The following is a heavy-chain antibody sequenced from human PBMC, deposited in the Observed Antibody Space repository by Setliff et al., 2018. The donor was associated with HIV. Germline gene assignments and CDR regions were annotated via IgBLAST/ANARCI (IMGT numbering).Heavy chain of an antibody. V-gene: IGHV4-38-2*01. D-gene: IGHD2-2*01. CDR2: INHSGRI. CDR3: ARGQGCGGTNCYGVDYYGMDV. J-gene: IGHJ6*02. Sequence: KTSETLSLTCAVSGFSISSGFFWGWVRQPPGKGLEWIGEINHSGRINCNPSLKSRVTVSVDTSKNQFSLKLSSVTAADTAVYYCARGQGCGGTNCYGVDYYGMDVWGQGTTVTVSS. CDR1: GFSISSGFF.